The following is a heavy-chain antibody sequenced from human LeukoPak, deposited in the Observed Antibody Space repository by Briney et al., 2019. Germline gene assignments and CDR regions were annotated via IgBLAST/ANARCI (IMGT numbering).Heavy chain of an antibody. D-gene: IGHD3-10*01. J-gene: IGHJ4*02. CDR1: GGSISSYY. V-gene: IGHV4-59*08. CDR2: IYYSGST. CDR3: ARGGYYGSGSRGVHFDY. Sequence: SEALSLTCTVSGGSISSYYWSWIRQPPGKGLEWIGYIYYSGSTNYNPSLKSRVTISVDTSKNQFSLKLSSVTAADTAVYYCARGGYYGSGSRGVHFDYWGQGTLVTVSS.